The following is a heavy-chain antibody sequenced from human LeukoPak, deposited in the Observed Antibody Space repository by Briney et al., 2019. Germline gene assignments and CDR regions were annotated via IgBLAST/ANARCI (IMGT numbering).Heavy chain of an antibody. J-gene: IGHJ5*02. CDR2: IYTSGST. CDR1: DRSVSRYY. Sequence: PSETLSLTCTVSDRSVSRYYWNWIRQPAGKGLEWIGRIYTSGSTNYNPSLKSRVSMSVDTSKNQFSLKLSSVTAADTAVYYCASSGSSWYENWLDPWGPGTLVIVSS. D-gene: IGHD6-13*01. V-gene: IGHV4-4*07. CDR3: ASSGSSWYENWLDP.